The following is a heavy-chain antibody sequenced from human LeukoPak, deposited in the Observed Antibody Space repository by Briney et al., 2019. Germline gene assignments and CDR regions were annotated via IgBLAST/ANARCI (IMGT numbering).Heavy chain of an antibody. D-gene: IGHD6-19*01. CDR2: INPNSGGT. CDR3: ARSGGAVAGLNWFDP. CDR1: GYSFTDKY. J-gene: IGHJ5*02. Sequence: ASVKVSCKASGYSFTDKYMHWVRQAPGQGLEWMGWINPNSGGTNYAQKFQGRVTMTRDTSISTAYMELSRLRSEDTAVYYCARSGGAVAGLNWFDPWGQGTLVTVSS. V-gene: IGHV1-2*02.